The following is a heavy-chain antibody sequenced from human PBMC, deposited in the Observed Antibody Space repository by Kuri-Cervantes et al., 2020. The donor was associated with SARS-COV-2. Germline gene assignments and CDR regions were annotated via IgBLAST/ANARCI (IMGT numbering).Heavy chain of an antibody. CDR3: VRDGDHWNFDY. Sequence: GGSLRLSCAASGFTFSSYEMNWVRQAPGKGLEWVSYISSSGSTIYYADSVKGRFTISRDNAKNMLFLQMNSLRAEDTAVYYCVRDGDHWNFDYWGQGTLVIVSS. CDR2: ISSSGSTI. D-gene: IGHD1-1*01. V-gene: IGHV3-48*03. J-gene: IGHJ4*02. CDR1: GFTFSSYE.